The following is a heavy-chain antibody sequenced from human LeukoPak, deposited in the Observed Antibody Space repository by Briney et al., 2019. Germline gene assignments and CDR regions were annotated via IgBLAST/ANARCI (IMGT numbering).Heavy chain of an antibody. V-gene: IGHV1-69*05. Sequence: ASVKVSCKASGGTFSSYAISWLRQAPRQGLEWMGRIIPIFGTANYTQKFQGRVTITTDESTSTAYMELSSLRSEDTAVYYCAREDTIFGVVIGFDYWGQGTLVTVSS. D-gene: IGHD3-3*01. CDR2: IIPIFGTA. CDR3: AREDTIFGVVIGFDY. CDR1: GGTFSSYA. J-gene: IGHJ4*02.